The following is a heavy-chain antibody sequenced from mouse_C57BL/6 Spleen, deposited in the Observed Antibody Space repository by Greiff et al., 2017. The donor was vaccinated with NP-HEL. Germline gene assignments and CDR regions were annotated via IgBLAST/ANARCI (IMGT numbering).Heavy chain of an antibody. CDR1: GYAFSSSW. D-gene: IGHD1-1*01. Sequence: VKLMESGPELVKPGASVKISCKASGYAFSSSWMNWVKQRPGKGLEWIGRIYPGDGDSNYNGKFKGKATQTADKSSSTAYMQLSSLTSEDSAVYFCARSDYYGSEGDYWGQSTTLTVSS. V-gene: IGHV1-82*01. J-gene: IGHJ2*01. CDR3: ARSDYYGSEGDY. CDR2: IYPGDGDS.